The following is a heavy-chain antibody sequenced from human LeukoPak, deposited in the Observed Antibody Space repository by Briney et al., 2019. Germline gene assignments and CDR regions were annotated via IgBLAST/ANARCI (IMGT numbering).Heavy chain of an antibody. CDR1: GFTFSNAW. CDR2: IKSKVDGGTT. Sequence: GGSLRLSCAGSGFTFSNAWMNWVRQAPGKGLEWVGRIKSKVDGGTTDYAAPVKGRFTISRDDPKDTVYLRMNSLKTEDTAVYYCSTGGYYEDYWGQGTLVTVSS. V-gene: IGHV3-15*01. CDR3: STGGYYEDY. D-gene: IGHD3-22*01. J-gene: IGHJ4*02.